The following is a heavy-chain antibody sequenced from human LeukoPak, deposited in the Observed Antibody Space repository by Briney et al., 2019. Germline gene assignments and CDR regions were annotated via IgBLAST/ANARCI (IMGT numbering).Heavy chain of an antibody. D-gene: IGHD2/OR15-2a*01. CDR3: AGHHPRNTVDF. Sequence: SETLSLTCAVNGGSFSGYYWSWIRQPPGEGLEWIGEINHSGSTNYNPSLKSRVTISVDTSKNQFSLKLSSVTAADTAVYYCAGHHPRNTVDFWGQGTLVTVSS. J-gene: IGHJ4*02. CDR2: INHSGST. CDR1: GGSFSGYY. V-gene: IGHV4-34*01.